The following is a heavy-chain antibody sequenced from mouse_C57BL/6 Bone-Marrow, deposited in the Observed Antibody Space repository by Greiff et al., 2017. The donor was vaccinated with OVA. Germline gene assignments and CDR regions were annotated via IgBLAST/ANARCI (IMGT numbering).Heavy chain of an antibody. J-gene: IGHJ3*01. Sequence: QVQLQQPGAELVRPGTSVKLSCKASGYPFTSYWMHWVKQRPGQGLEWIGVIVPSDSYTNYNQKFKGPATLTVDTSSSTAYMQRSSLTAEDSAVYYCAVYHDGDGLAYWGQGTLVTVSA. CDR3: AVYHDGDGLAY. CDR2: IVPSDSYT. V-gene: IGHV1-59*01. D-gene: IGHD2-4*01. CDR1: GYPFTSYW.